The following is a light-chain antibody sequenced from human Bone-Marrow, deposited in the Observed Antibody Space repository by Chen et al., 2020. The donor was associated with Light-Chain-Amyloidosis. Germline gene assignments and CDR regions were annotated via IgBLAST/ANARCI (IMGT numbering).Light chain of an antibody. Sequence: AIRMTQSPSSLSASTGDRVTITCRASQGISSYLAWYQQKPGKAPKLLIYAASTLQSGVPSRFSGSGSGTDITLTISCLQSEDFATYYCQQYYSYPRTFGPWTKVDIK. CDR2: AAS. J-gene: IGKJ3*01. V-gene: IGKV1-8*01. CDR3: QQYYSYPRT. CDR1: QGISSY.